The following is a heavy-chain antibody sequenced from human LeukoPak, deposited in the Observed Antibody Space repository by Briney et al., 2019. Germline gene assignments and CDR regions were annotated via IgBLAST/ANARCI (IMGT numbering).Heavy chain of an antibody. Sequence: GGSLRLSCAASAFTFSNAWMTWVRQAPGKGLACVGRIKSKTDGGTTDYAAPVKGRFTISRDDSKNALYLQMNSLKTEDTAVYYCAGLYCSSTSCYVDYWGQGTLVTVSS. CDR1: AFTFSNAW. D-gene: IGHD2-2*01. CDR2: IKSKTDGGTT. J-gene: IGHJ4*02. V-gene: IGHV3-15*01. CDR3: AGLYCSSTSCYVDY.